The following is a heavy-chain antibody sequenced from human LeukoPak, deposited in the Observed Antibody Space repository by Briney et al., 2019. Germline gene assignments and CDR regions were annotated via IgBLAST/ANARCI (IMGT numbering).Heavy chain of an antibody. D-gene: IGHD5-18*01. CDR2: IDYSGST. CDR3: ARPGSSYGWYYFDY. Sequence: SETLSLTCTVSGGSISSRNYYWGWIRQPPGKGLEWIASIDYSGSTYYNPSLKSRVTISVDTSKNQFSLKVSSVTAAETAVYYCARPGSSYGWYYFDYWGHGTLATVSS. CDR1: GGSISSRNYY. J-gene: IGHJ4*01. V-gene: IGHV4-39*01.